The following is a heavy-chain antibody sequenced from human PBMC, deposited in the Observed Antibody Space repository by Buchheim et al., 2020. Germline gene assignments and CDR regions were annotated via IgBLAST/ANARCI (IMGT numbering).Heavy chain of an antibody. CDR1: GFTFSSYG. D-gene: IGHD1-26*01. Sequence: QVQLVESGGGVVQPGRSLRLSCAASGFTFSSYGMHWVRQAPGKGLEWVAVIWYDGSNKYYADSVKGRFTISSDNSKKTLYLQMNSLRAEDTAVYYCASSYSGSTFDYWGQGTL. CDR2: IWYDGSNK. V-gene: IGHV3-33*01. CDR3: ASSYSGSTFDY. J-gene: IGHJ4*02.